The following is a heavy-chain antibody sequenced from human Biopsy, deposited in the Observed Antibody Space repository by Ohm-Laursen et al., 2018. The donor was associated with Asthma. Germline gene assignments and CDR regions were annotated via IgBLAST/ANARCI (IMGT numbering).Heavy chain of an antibody. D-gene: IGHD3-22*01. Sequence: SQTLSRTCTVSYCSITSGGYYWTWIRQHPGKGLEWIGFIYYSGSTYYNPSLKSRVSISIDTSKNQFSLKLSSVTAADTAVYYCARAQDYYDSRGYYRSFDYWGQGTLVTVSS. CDR2: IYYSGST. J-gene: IGHJ4*02. V-gene: IGHV4-31*03. CDR3: ARAQDYYDSRGYYRSFDY. CDR1: YCSITSGGYY.